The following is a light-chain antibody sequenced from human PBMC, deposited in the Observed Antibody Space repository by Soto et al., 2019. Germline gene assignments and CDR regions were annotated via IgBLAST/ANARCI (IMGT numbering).Light chain of an antibody. CDR1: QSVSSY. Sequence: EIVLTQSPATLSLSPGERATLSCRASQSVSSYLAWYQQKPGQAPRLLIYGASSRATGIPDRFSGSGPGTDFTLTISRLEPEDFGVYYCQQYESSLTFGGGTKVDIK. CDR3: QQYESSLT. CDR2: GAS. V-gene: IGKV3-20*01. J-gene: IGKJ4*01.